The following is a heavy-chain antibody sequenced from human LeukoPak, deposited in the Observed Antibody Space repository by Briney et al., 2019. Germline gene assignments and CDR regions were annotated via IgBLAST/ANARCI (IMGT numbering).Heavy chain of an antibody. CDR2: ISYDGSNK. V-gene: IGHV3-30*18. D-gene: IGHD3-22*01. CDR3: AKGDYYASSGYH. Sequence: GGSLRLSCAASGFTFSNYGMHWVRQAPGKGLEWVAVISYDGSNKYYADSVKGRFTISSDNSKNTLYLQMNSLRAEDTAVYYCAKGDYYASSGYHWGQGTLVTVSS. CDR1: GFTFSNYG. J-gene: IGHJ4*02.